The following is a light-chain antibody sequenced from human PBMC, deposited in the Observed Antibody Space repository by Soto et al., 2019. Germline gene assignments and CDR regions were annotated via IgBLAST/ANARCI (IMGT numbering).Light chain of an antibody. CDR3: SSYTSSSTLEV. J-gene: IGLJ1*01. CDR1: SSDVGAYNY. V-gene: IGLV2-14*01. CDR2: DVS. Sequence: QSALTQPASVSGSPGQSIAISCTGTSSDVGAYNYVSWYQQHPGKAPKLMIYDVSNRPSGVSNRFSGSKSGNTASLTISGLQAEDEADYYCSSYTSSSTLEVFGTGTNLTVL.